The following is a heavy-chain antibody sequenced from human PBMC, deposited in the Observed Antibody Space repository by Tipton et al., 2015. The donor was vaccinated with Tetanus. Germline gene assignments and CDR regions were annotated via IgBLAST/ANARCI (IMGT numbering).Heavy chain of an antibody. CDR1: GDSISSYSYY. CDR3: ARGIDAYKTGNY. J-gene: IGHJ4*02. Sequence: TLSLTCTVSGDSISSYSYYCGWIRQPPGKGLEWIGEVHPSGSTSYNPSLESRVTISIDTSKNQFSLKLTSLTAADTSVYFCARGIDAYKTGNYWGQGTLVTVSS. D-gene: IGHD5-24*01. CDR2: VHPSGST. V-gene: IGHV4-39*07.